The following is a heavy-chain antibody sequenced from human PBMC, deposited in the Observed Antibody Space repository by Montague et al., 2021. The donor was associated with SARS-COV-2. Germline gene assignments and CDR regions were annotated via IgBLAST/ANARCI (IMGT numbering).Heavy chain of an antibody. CDR2: IYYSGST. Sequence: SETLSLTCTVSGGSISSYYWSWIRQPPGKGLEWIGYIYYSGSTNYNPSLKSRVTISVDTSKNQFSLKLSSVTAADTAVYYCARGSGWMGDAFDIWGQGTMVSVSS. CDR3: ARGSGWMGDAFDI. V-gene: IGHV4-59*01. D-gene: IGHD6-19*01. J-gene: IGHJ3*02. CDR1: GGSISSYY.